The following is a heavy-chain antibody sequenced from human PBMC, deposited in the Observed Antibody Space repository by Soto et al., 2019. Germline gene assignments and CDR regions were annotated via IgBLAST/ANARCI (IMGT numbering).Heavy chain of an antibody. V-gene: IGHV3-23*01. CDR1: GFTFSSYA. CDR3: AKVRGYYDSSGPPV. CDR2: ISGSGGST. Sequence: GGSLRLSCAASGFTFSSYAMSWVRQAPVKGPEWVSAISGSGGSTYYADSVKGRFTISRYNSKNTLYLQMNSLRAEDTAVYCCAKVRGYYDSSGPPVWGQGTMVTVSS. J-gene: IGHJ3*01. D-gene: IGHD3-22*01.